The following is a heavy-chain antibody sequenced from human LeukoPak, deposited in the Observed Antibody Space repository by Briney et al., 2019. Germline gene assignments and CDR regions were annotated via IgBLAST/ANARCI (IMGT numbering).Heavy chain of an antibody. CDR1: GFTFSSYS. Sequence: GGSLRLSCAASGFTFSSYSMNWVRQAPGKGLEWVSSISSSSSYIYYADSVKGRSTISRDNAKNSLYLQMNSLRAEDTAVYYCARGLFGYHDAFDIWGQGTMVTVSS. D-gene: IGHD2-2*01. V-gene: IGHV3-21*01. CDR2: ISSSSSYI. J-gene: IGHJ3*02. CDR3: ARGLFGYHDAFDI.